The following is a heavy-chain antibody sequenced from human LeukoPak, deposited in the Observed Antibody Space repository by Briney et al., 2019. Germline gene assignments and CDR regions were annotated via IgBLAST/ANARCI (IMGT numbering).Heavy chain of an antibody. CDR3: ARDPGSGSNWFDP. D-gene: IGHD3-10*01. Sequence: GGSLRLSCAASGFTFSSYGMNWVRHPPGQGLVWVSRINSDGSSTSYADSVKGRFTISRDNAKNTLYLQMNSLRAEDTAVYYCARDPGSGSNWFDPWGQGTLVTVSS. CDR2: INSDGSST. V-gene: IGHV3-74*01. J-gene: IGHJ5*02. CDR1: GFTFSSYG.